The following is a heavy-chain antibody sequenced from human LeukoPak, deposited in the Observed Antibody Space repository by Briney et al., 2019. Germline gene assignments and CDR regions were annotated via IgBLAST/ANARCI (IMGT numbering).Heavy chain of an antibody. J-gene: IGHJ4*02. CDR3: AKDRRFGELSPYYFDY. CDR1: GFTFSSYA. CDR2: ISGSGGNT. V-gene: IGHV3-23*01. D-gene: IGHD3-10*01. Sequence: GGSLRLSCAASGFTFSSYAMGWVRQAPGKGLEWVSAISGSGGNTYYADSVKGRFTISRDNSKNTLYLQMNSLRAEDPAVYYCAKDRRFGELSPYYFDYWGQGTLVTVSS.